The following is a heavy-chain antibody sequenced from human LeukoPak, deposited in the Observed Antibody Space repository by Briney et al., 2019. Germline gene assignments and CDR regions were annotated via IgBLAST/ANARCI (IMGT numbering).Heavy chain of an antibody. CDR3: ARGQVPAARGYNWFDP. CDR2: INARGDT. D-gene: IGHD2-2*01. J-gene: IGHJ5*02. V-gene: IGHV4-34*01. CDR1: GWSFNDYY. Sequence: SETLSLTCAVYGWSFNDYYWNWIRQPPGKGLEWIGEINARGDTNYNPSLKSRVTISVDTSKNQFSLRLTSMIAADTAIYYCARGQVPAARGYNWFDPWGQGTLVTVTS.